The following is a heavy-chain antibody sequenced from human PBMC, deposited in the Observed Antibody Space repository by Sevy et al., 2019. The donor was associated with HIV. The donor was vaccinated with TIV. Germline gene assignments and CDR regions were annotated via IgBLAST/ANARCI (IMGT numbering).Heavy chain of an antibody. CDR1: GGTFSSYA. Sequence: ASVKVSCKASGGTFSSYAISWVRQAPGQGLEWMGGIIPIFGTANYAQKFQGRVTITADESTRTAYMELSSLRSEDTTVYYCARPKVHLDLSRDGYNFGEYYFDYWGQGPLVTVSS. CDR3: ARPKVHLDLSRDGYNFGEYYFDY. J-gene: IGHJ4*02. V-gene: IGHV1-69*13. CDR2: IIPIFGTA. D-gene: IGHD5-12*01.